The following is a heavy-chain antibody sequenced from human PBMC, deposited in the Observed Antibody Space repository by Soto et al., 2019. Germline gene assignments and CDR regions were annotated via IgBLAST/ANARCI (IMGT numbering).Heavy chain of an antibody. CDR1: GDSVSSNSAA. V-gene: IGHV6-1*01. CDR3: ATGLNDRSTWVRLWSVFGAFDI. J-gene: IGHJ3*02. D-gene: IGHD3-3*01. CDR2: TYYRSKWYN. Sequence: SQTLSLTCAISGDSVSSNSAAWNWIRQSPSRGLEWLGRTYYRSKWYNDYAVSVKSRITINPDTSKNQFSLQLNSVTPEDTAVYYCATGLNDRSTWVRLWSVFGAFDIWGQGTMVTVSS.